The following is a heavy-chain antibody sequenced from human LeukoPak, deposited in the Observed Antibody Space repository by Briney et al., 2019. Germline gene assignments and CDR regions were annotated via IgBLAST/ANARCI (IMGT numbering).Heavy chain of an antibody. CDR1: GFTFSNYS. D-gene: IGHD2-15*01. V-gene: IGHV3-48*04. J-gene: IGHJ4*02. CDR2: ITSSSTV. CDR3: ARDYCSGPKCYFIDY. Sequence: GGSLRLSCAASGFTFSNYSMNWVRQAPGKGLEWVSYITSSSTVYYAGSVKGRFTISRDNAKNSLFLQMNSLRAEDTAVYYCARDYCSGPKCYFIDYWGQGTLVTVSS.